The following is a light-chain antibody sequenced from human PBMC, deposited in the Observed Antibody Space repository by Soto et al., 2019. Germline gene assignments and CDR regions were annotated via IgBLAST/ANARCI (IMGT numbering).Light chain of an antibody. V-gene: IGKV3-20*01. Sequence: IVFTQSPGTLSLSPGERATLSCRASQSVSSYLAWYQQKHGQAPRILISGASTRDTGIPDRFSGSGSGTDFTLAISSLEPEDFEVYYCQQYGNSHRTFGQGTKVDIK. CDR3: QQYGNSHRT. CDR2: GAS. J-gene: IGKJ1*01. CDR1: QSVSSY.